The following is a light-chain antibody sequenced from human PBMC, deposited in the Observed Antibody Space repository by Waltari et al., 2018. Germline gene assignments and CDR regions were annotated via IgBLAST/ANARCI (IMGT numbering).Light chain of an antibody. J-gene: IGKJ1*01. CDR3: QHYVRLPAT. CDR2: GAS. V-gene: IGKV3-20*01. Sequence: EIVFTQSPGSLSSSPGARVTLSCGASQCVSRALAWYQQKPGQAPRLLIFGASNRATGIPDRFSGSGSETDFSLTISRLEPEDFAVYYCQHYVRLPATFGRGTKVEIK. CDR1: QCVSRA.